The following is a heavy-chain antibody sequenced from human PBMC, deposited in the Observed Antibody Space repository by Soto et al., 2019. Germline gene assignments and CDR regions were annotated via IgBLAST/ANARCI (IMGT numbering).Heavy chain of an antibody. Sequence: SETLSLTCTVSGGSISSYYWSWIRQPPGKGLEWIGYIYYSGSTNYNPSLKSRVTISVDTSKNQFSLKLSSVTAADTAVYYCARLAPDISRLCYFDNWGEGNLFTLSS. CDR1: GGSISSYY. D-gene: IGHD3-9*01. V-gene: IGHV4-59*01. J-gene: IGHJ4*02. CDR2: IYYSGST. CDR3: ARLAPDISRLCYFDN.